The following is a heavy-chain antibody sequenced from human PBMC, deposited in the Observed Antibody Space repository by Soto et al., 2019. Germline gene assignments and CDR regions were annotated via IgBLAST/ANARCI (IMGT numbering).Heavy chain of an antibody. Sequence: SETLSLTCTVSGGSISSSSYYWGWIRQPPGKGLEWIGSIYYSGSTYYNPSLKSRVTISVDTSKNQYSLKLSSVTAADTAVYYCARQYYDFWSGYYDAYYFDYWGQGTLVTVSS. J-gene: IGHJ4*02. CDR2: IYYSGST. CDR3: ARQYYDFWSGYYDAYYFDY. D-gene: IGHD3-3*01. CDR1: GGSISSSSYY. V-gene: IGHV4-39*01.